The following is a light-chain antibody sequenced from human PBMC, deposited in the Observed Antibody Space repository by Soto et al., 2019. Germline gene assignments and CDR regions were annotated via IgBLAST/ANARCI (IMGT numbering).Light chain of an antibody. CDR1: QTISSW. V-gene: IGKV1-5*01. CDR3: QQSST. Sequence: DIQMTQSPSTLSASVGDRVTITCRASQTISSWLAWYQQKPGKAPKRLIYDASSLESGVPSRFSASGSGTEVTLAISSLQPDDFATYYCQQSSTFGPGTKVDIK. CDR2: DAS. J-gene: IGKJ3*01.